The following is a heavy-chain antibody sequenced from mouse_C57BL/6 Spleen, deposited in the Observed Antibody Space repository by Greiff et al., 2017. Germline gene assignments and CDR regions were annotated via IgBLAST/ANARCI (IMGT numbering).Heavy chain of an antibody. CDR2: IYPGSGNT. D-gene: IGHD4-1*01. CDR1: GYSFTSYY. V-gene: IGHV1-66*01. Sequence: VQLQESGPELVKPGASVKISCKASGYSFTSYYIHWVKQRPGQGLEWIGWIYPGSGNTKYNEKFKGKATLTADTSSSTAYMQLSSLTSEDSAVYYCARSPNWDYFDYWGQGTTLTVSS. J-gene: IGHJ2*01. CDR3: ARSPNWDYFDY.